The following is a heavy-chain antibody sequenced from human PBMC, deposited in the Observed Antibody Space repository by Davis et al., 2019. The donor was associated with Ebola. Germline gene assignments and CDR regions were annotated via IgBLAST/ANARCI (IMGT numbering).Heavy chain of an antibody. D-gene: IGHD2-15*01. J-gene: IGHJ6*02. CDR2: IRSKANSYAT. Sequence: GESLKISCAASGFTFSGSAMHWVRQASGKGLEWVGRIRSKANSYATAYAASVKVRFTISRDDSKNTAYLQMNSLKTEDTAVYYCTLSTPTMDVWGQGTTVTVSS. CDR1: GFTFSGSA. V-gene: IGHV3-73*01. CDR3: TLSTPTMDV.